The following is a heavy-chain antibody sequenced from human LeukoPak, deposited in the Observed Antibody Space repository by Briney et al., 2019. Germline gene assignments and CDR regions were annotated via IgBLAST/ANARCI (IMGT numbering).Heavy chain of an antibody. Sequence: SSETLSLTCTVSGYSISSGYFWGWIRQPPGKGLECIGTIYHSGSTYYNPSLKSRVTISVDTSKNQFSLKLNSVTAADTAVYYCAREVNLIAAAGKLANYYYMDVWGKGTTVTVSS. J-gene: IGHJ6*03. CDR2: IYHSGST. CDR3: AREVNLIAAAGKLANYYYMDV. V-gene: IGHV4-38-2*02. CDR1: GYSISSGYF. D-gene: IGHD6-13*01.